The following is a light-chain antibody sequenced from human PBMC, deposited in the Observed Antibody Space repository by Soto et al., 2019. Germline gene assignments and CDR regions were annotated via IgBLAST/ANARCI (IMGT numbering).Light chain of an antibody. CDR1: SANIGSNY. V-gene: IGLV1-51*01. CDR2: DSD. J-gene: IGLJ2*01. CDR3: GAWDDSLSVVL. Sequence: QSVLTQPPSVSAAPGQKVTISCSGSSANIGSNYVSWYQHLPGTAPKLVIYDSDRRPSEIPDRFSGSKSGTSATLDITGLQTGDEADYYCGAWDDSLSVVLFGGATKVTVL.